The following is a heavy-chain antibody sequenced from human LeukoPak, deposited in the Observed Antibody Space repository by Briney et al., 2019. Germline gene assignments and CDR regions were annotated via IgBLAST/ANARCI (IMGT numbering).Heavy chain of an antibody. D-gene: IGHD3-22*01. V-gene: IGHV4-34*01. Sequence: SETLSLTCAVYGGSFSGYYLSWIRQPPGKGLEWIGEINHSGSTNYNPSLKSRVTISVDTSKNQFSLKLSSVTAADTAVYYCARSYYDSSGFDYWGQGTLVTVSS. CDR1: GGSFSGYY. J-gene: IGHJ4*02. CDR3: ARSYYDSSGFDY. CDR2: INHSGST.